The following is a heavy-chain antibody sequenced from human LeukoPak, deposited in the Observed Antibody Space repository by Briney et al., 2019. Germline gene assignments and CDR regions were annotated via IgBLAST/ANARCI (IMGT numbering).Heavy chain of an antibody. J-gene: IGHJ6*03. D-gene: IGHD1-26*01. CDR3: ARGPVHMGPTSRYYYMDV. Sequence: PSETLSLTCAVSGGSISSGTYSWTWMRQPPGKGLEWIGYIYNSGSTFNNPSLKSRVTMSMDTSKNQFSLKLTSVTAADTAVYYCARGPVHMGPTSRYYYMDVWGKGNTVTISS. V-gene: IGHV4-30-4*07. CDR2: IYNSGST. CDR1: GGSISSGTYS.